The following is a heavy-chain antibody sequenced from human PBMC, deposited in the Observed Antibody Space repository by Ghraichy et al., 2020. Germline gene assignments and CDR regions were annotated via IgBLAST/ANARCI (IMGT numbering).Heavy chain of an antibody. J-gene: IGHJ4*02. V-gene: IGHV3-11*06. D-gene: IGHD3-22*01. Sequence: GSLRLSCAASGFTFSDYYMSWIRQAPGKGLEWVSYISSSSSYTNYADSVKGRFTISRDNAKNSLYLQMNSLRAEDTAVYYWARVSYYYDSSGYYFGYWGQGTLVTVSS. CDR2: ISSSSSYT. CDR1: GFTFSDYY. CDR3: ARVSYYYDSSGYYFGY.